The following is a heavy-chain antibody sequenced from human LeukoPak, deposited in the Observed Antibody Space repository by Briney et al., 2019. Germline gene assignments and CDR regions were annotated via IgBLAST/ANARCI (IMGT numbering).Heavy chain of an antibody. D-gene: IGHD3-22*01. CDR1: GYTFTSYA. Sequence: GSSVKVSCKASGYTFTSYAMNWVRQAPGQGLEWMGWINTNTGNPTYAQGFTGRFVFSLDTSVSTAYLQISSLKAEDTAVYYCARDLADSSGYYYVPWFDPWGQGTLVTVSS. CDR2: INTNTGNP. J-gene: IGHJ5*02. V-gene: IGHV7-4-1*02. CDR3: ARDLADSSGYYYVPWFDP.